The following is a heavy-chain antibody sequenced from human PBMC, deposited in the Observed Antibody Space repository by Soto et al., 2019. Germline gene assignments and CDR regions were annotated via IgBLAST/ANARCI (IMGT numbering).Heavy chain of an antibody. J-gene: IGHJ5*02. CDR2: ISSSGSTL. D-gene: IGHD6-13*01. Sequence: QVQLVESGGGLVKPGGSLRLSCAASGFTFSDYYMSWIRQAPGKGLEWVSYISSSGSTLYYADSVKGRFTICRDNAKNSLYLQMNSLRAEDPAVYYCARGYIAAAKDWFDPWGQGTLVTVSS. CDR3: ARGYIAAAKDWFDP. V-gene: IGHV3-11*01. CDR1: GFTFSDYY.